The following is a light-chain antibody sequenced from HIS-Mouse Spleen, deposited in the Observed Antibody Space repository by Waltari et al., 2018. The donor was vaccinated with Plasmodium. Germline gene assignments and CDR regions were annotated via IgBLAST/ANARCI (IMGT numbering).Light chain of an antibody. CDR2: EVS. Sequence: QSALTQPASVSGSPGPSITISCTGTSRDVGGYNYVSWYQQHPGKAPKLMIYEVSKRPSGVSNRFSGSKSGNTASLTISGLQAEDEADYYCSSYTSSSTWVFGGGTKLTVL. CDR1: SRDVGGYNY. J-gene: IGLJ3*02. CDR3: SSYTSSSTWV. V-gene: IGLV2-14*01.